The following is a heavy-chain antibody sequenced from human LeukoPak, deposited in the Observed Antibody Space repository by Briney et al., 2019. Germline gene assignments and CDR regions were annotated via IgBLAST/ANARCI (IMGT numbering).Heavy chain of an antibody. J-gene: IGHJ4*02. D-gene: IGHD3-16*02. V-gene: IGHV3-74*01. CDR2: INSDGSST. CDR3: ARESFSFRYDY. CDR1: GFTFSSYW. Sequence: PGGSLRLSCAASGFTFSSYWMHWVRQAPGKGLVWVSRINSDGSSTSYADSVKGRFTISRDNAKNTLYLQMNSLRAEDTAVYYCARESFSFRYDYWGQGTLVTVSS.